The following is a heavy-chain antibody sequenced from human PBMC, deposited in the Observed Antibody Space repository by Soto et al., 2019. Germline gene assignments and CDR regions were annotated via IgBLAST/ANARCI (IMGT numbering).Heavy chain of an antibody. V-gene: IGHV3-30*04. J-gene: IGHJ5*02. CDR1: GFTFTTYA. Sequence: GGSLRLSCVDPGFTFTTYALHWIRQAPGKGLEWVAVISPNGNNQYYADSVKGRFTISRDNAKRSLYLQMMSLTAEDTAIYYCVRGGGGGLFDPWGQGTMGTVSS. CDR3: VRGGGGGLFDP. D-gene: IGHD2-15*01. CDR2: ISPNGNNQ.